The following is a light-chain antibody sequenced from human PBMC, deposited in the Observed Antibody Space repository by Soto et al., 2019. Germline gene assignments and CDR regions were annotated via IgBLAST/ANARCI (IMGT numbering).Light chain of an antibody. J-gene: IGKJ1*01. CDR2: GAS. V-gene: IGKV3-15*01. Sequence: EIVMPQSPATLSVSPGERATLSCRASQSVSSNVAWYQQKPGQAPRLLIYGASTRATGIPARFSGSVSGTEFTLTISSLQSGDFAVYYCQHYNNWPQTFGQGNKVEIK. CDR1: QSVSSN. CDR3: QHYNNWPQT.